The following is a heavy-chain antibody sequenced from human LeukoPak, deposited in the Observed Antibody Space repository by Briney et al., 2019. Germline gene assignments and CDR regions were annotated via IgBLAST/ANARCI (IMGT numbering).Heavy chain of an antibody. CDR2: IYYSGST. CDR3: ARVGRDDFWSGYYATPLKYYYYYYGMDV. V-gene: IGHV4-61*08. CDR1: GASISSGGYY. D-gene: IGHD3-3*01. J-gene: IGHJ6*02. Sequence: TTSETLSLTCTVSGASISSGGYYWSWIRQPPGKGLEWIGYIYYSGSTNYNPSLKSRVTISVDTSKNQFSLKLSSVTAADTAVYYCARVGRDDFWSGYYATPLKYYYYYYGMDVWGQGTTVTVSS.